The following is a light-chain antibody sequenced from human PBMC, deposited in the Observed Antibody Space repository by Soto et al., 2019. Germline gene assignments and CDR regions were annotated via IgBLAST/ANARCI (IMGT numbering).Light chain of an antibody. CDR3: SSYTSTNTQV. CDR1: SSDVGAYKY. V-gene: IGLV2-14*01. J-gene: IGLJ1*01. Sequence: QSALTQPASVSGSPGQSITISFTGTSSDVGAYKYVSWYQQHPGKAPKLMVYEVSNRPSGVSNRFSGSKSGNTASVTISGLQAEDEADYYCSSYTSTNTQVFGTGTKVTVL. CDR2: EVS.